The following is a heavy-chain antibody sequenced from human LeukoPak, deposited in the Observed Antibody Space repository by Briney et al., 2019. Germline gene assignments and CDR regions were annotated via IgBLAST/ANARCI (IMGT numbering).Heavy chain of an antibody. CDR3: ARHGSGPVGATNY. D-gene: IGHD1-26*01. CDR1: GGSISSSSYY. CDR2: IYYTGGT. J-gene: IGHJ4*02. V-gene: IGHV4-39*01. Sequence: SETLSLTCTVSGGSISSSSYYWCWIRQPPGKGLEWIGSIYYTGGTYYNPSLKSRVTISVDTSKNQFSLNLSSVTAADTAVYYCARHGSGPVGATNYWGQGTLVTVSS.